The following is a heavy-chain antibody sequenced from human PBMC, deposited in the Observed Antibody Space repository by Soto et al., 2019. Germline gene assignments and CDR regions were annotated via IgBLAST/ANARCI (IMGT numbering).Heavy chain of an antibody. V-gene: IGHV3-74*01. D-gene: IGHD7-27*01. J-gene: IGHJ2*01. CDR3: ARGNNERVGNSDL. CDR2: INIDGSST. Sequence: EVQLVESGGGLVQPGGSLRLSCASSGFTFSSYWMHWVRQIPGKGLVWVSRINIDGSSTDYADSVKDRFTISRDNAKNTLYLKINSLRAEDRAVNYCARGNNERVGNSDLWGRGTLVTVSS. CDR1: GFTFSSYW.